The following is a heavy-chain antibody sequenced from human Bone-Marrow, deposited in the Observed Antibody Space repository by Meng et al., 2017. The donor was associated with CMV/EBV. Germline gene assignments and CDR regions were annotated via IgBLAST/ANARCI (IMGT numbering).Heavy chain of an antibody. CDR1: GGSISSSSYY. J-gene: IGHJ4*02. CDR2: ISSSSSTI. CDR3: ASYDYGGNRIFDY. Sequence: LSLTCTVSGGSISSSSYYWGWIRQPPGKGLEWVSYISSSSSTIFYADSVKGRFTISRDNAKNSLYLQMNSLRAEDTAVYYCASYDYGGNRIFDYWGQGTLVTVSS. V-gene: IGHV3-11*04. D-gene: IGHD4-23*01.